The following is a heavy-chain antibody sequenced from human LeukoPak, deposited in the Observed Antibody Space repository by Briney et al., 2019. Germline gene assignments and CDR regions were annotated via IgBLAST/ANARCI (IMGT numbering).Heavy chain of an antibody. Sequence: PSETLSLTCAVYGGFFSGYYWSWIRQPPGKGLEWIGEINHSGSTNYNPSLKSRVTISVDTSKNQFSLKLSSVTAADTAVYYCASALVAAAGTKPGMDVWGQGKTVTVSS. J-gene: IGHJ6*02. CDR1: GGFFSGYY. CDR2: INHSGST. V-gene: IGHV4-34*01. D-gene: IGHD6-13*01. CDR3: ASALVAAAGTKPGMDV.